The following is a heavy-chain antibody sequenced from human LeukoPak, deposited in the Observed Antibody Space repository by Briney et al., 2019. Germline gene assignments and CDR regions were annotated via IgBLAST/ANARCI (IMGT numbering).Heavy chain of an antibody. J-gene: IGHJ5*02. CDR3: ARSHSGRILWFDP. D-gene: IGHD1-26*01. Sequence: PSETLSLTCTVSGGSISSYYWSWIRQPPGKGLERIGYIYTSGSTNYNPSLKSRVTISVDTSKNQFSLKLSSVTAADTAVYYCARSHSGRILWFDPWGQGTLVTVSS. CDR2: IYTSGST. V-gene: IGHV4-4*09. CDR1: GGSISSYY.